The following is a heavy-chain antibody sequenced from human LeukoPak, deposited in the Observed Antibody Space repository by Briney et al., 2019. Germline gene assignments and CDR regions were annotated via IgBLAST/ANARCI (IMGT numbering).Heavy chain of an antibody. V-gene: IGHV3-7*01. CDR1: GFTFSSYW. Sequence: GGSLRLSCAAAGFTFSSYWMSWVRQAPGKGLEWVANIKQDGSEKYYVDSVKGRFTISRDNAKNSLYLQMNSLRAEDTAVYYCAKQPDKGYSYGYWGYFDSWGQGTLVTVSS. D-gene: IGHD5-18*01. CDR2: IKQDGSEK. J-gene: IGHJ4*02. CDR3: AKQPDKGYSYGYWGYFDS.